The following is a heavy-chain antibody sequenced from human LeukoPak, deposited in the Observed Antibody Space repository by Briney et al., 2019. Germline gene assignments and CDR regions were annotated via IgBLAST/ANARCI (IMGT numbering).Heavy chain of an antibody. D-gene: IGHD2-21*01. CDR2: ISSSSSYI. J-gene: IGHJ4*02. CDR1: GFTFSSYS. V-gene: IGHV3-21*01. CDR3: ARDILFPPAYYFDY. Sequence: NPGGSLRLSCAASGFTFSSYSMNWVRQAPGKGLEWVSSISSSSSYIYYADSVKGRFTISRDNAKNSLYLQMNSLRAEDTAVYYCARDILFPPAYYFDYWGQGTLVTVSS.